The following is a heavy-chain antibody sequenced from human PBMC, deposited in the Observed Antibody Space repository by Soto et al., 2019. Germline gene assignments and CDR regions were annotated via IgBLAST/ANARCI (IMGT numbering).Heavy chain of an antibody. D-gene: IGHD1-26*01. Sequence: ASVKVSCKASGYTFTSYDINWVRQATGQGLEWMGWMNPNSGNTGYAQKFQGRVTMTRNTSISTAYMELSSLRSEDTAVYYCARGRVGAAPTWDYYCMDVWGKGTTVIVSS. V-gene: IGHV1-8*01. CDR2: MNPNSGNT. CDR1: GYTFTSYD. CDR3: ARGRVGAAPTWDYYCMDV. J-gene: IGHJ6*03.